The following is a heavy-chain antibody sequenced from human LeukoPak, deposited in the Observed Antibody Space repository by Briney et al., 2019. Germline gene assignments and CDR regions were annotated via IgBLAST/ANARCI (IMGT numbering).Heavy chain of an antibody. CDR3: AKDEYCSGGSCYSDS. CDR2: IGGSGGST. V-gene: IGHV3-23*01. J-gene: IGHJ4*02. CDR1: GFTFSSYA. D-gene: IGHD2-15*01. Sequence: PGGSLRLSCAASGFTFSSYAMSWVRQAPGKGLEWVSAIGGSGGSTYYADSVKGRFTISRDNSKNTLYLQMNSLRAEDTAVYYCAKDEYCSGGSCYSDSWGQGTLVTVSS.